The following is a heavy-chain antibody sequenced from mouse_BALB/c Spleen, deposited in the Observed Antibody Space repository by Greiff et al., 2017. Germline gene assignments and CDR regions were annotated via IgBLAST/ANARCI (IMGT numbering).Heavy chain of an antibody. J-gene: IGHJ4*01. Sequence: QVQLKQSGPGLVAPSQSLSITCTVSGFSLTSYGVHWVRQPPGKGLEWLGVIWAGGSTNYNSALMSRLSISKDNSKSQVFLKMNSLQTDDTAMYYCARAYYGSSYAMDYWGQGTSVTVSS. V-gene: IGHV2-9*02. CDR2: IWAGGST. D-gene: IGHD1-1*01. CDR3: ARAYYGSSYAMDY. CDR1: GFSLTSYG.